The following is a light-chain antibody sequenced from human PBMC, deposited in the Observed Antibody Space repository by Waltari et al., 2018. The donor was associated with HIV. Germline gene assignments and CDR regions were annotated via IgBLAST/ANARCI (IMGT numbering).Light chain of an antibody. CDR1: SAPSSYA. CDR3: QTWGTGIRV. V-gene: IGLV4-69*01. J-gene: IGLJ3*02. CDR2: LNSDGSH. Sequence: QLVLTQSPSASASLGASVTLTCTLSSAPSSYAIAWHQQQPEKGPRYLMKLNSDGSHSKGDGIPDRFSGSRSGAERYLTIASLQSEDEADYYCQTWGTGIRVFGGGTKLTVL.